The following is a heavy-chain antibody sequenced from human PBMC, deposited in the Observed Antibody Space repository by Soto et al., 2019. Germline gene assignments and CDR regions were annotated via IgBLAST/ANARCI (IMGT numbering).Heavy chain of an antibody. V-gene: IGHV3-30-3*01. CDR2: ISYDGVNT. CDR3: ARVSPGNNLYYFSGLDV. CDR1: GFNFATYA. D-gene: IGHD1-1*01. J-gene: IGHJ6*02. Sequence: GGSLRPSGLASGFNFATYAIHWGRHAPGKGLQWGALISYDGVNTYYADSVKDRITISRNNSKNTLQLQMNSLTPEDTGVYFGARVSPGNNLYYFSGLDVWGQGTSVTVSS.